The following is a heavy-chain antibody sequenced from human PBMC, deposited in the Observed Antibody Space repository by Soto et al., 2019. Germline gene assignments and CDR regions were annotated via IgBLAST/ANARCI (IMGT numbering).Heavy chain of an antibody. CDR2: INPESANA. J-gene: IGHJ3*02. CDR1: GYTFTRYG. V-gene: IGHV1-3*01. CDR3: ARAFTTVTATYLDAFDI. Sequence: QVQLVQSGAEVKEPGASVKVSCKTSGYTFTRYGINWVRQAPGQRLEWVGWINPESANARYSDTFQGRVTFARDTSATTAYMELSSLRSEDTAVYYCARAFTTVTATYLDAFDIWGQGTMVTVSS. D-gene: IGHD4-17*01.